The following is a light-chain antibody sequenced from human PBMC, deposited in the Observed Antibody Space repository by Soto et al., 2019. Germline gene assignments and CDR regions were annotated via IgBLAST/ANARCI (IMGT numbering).Light chain of an antibody. Sequence: QSVLTQPPSASGTPGQRVTISCSGRSSNIGSNTVNWYQQLPGTTPKLLIYSNNQRPSGVPDRFSGSKSGTSASLAISGLQSEDEADYYCAAWDDSLNGFVVFGGGTKLIVL. CDR1: SSNIGSNT. J-gene: IGLJ2*01. V-gene: IGLV1-44*01. CDR3: AAWDDSLNGFVV. CDR2: SNN.